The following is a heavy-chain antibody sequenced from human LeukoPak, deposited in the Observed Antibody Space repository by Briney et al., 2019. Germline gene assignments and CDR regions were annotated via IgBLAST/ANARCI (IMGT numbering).Heavy chain of an antibody. D-gene: IGHD2-15*01. J-gene: IGHJ3*02. V-gene: IGHV4-30-2*01. CDR1: GGSISSGGYY. CDR3: ARGGYGDAFDI. Sequence: PSQTLSLTCTVSGGSISSGGYYWSWIRQPPGKGLEWIGYIYHSGSTYYTPSLKSRVTISVDRSKNQFSLKLSSVTAADTAVYYCARGGYGDAFDIWGQGTMVTVSS. CDR2: IYHSGST.